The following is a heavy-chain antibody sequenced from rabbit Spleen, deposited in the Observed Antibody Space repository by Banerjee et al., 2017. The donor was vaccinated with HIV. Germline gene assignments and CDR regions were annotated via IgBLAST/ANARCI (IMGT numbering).Heavy chain of an antibody. J-gene: IGHJ3*01. CDR2: IDIGSSGFT. Sequence: QSLEESGGDLVKPGASLTLTCTASGFSFSSSSYMCWVRQAPGKGLEWIACIDIGSSGFTYFATWAKGRFTCSKTSSTTVTLQMTRLTAADTATYFCARERYDDYGQLDLWGQGTLVTVS. D-gene: IGHD2-1*01. CDR1: GFSFSSSSY. V-gene: IGHV1S40*01. CDR3: ARERYDDYGQLDL.